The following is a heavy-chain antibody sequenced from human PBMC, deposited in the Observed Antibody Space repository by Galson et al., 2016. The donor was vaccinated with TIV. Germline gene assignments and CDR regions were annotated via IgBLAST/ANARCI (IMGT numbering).Heavy chain of an antibody. CDR2: ISGGGGST. V-gene: IGHV3-23*01. CDR3: TKVPSSGFSYYYGLDV. CDR1: GFTFSIFA. D-gene: IGHD3-22*01. J-gene: IGHJ6*02. Sequence: SLRLSCAASGFTFSIFAMTGVRQAPGMGLEWVSAISGGGGSTYYADSVKGRFTVSRDNSKNTVFLQMNSLRAEDTAVYYCTKVPSSGFSYYYGLDVWGQGTTVTVSS.